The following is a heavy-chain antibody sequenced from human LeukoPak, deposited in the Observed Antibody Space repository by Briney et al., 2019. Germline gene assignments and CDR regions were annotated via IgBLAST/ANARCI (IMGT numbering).Heavy chain of an antibody. CDR1: GGSISSGNYY. J-gene: IGHJ4*02. Sequence: SETLSLTCTVSGGSISSGNYYWSWLRQPPGKGLEWIGYTYYSGSTYYNPSLESRVTISVDTSKNQFSLKLSSVTAADTAVYYCARGYYYGTGSYCNWGQGTLVTVSS. V-gene: IGHV4-30-4*01. D-gene: IGHD3-10*01. CDR2: TYYSGST. CDR3: ARGYYYGTGSYCN.